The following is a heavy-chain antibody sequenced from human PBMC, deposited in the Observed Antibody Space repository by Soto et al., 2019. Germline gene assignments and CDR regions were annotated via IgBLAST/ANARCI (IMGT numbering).Heavy chain of an antibody. CDR1: GGSISSSSYY. Sequence: PSETLSLTCTVSGGSISSSSYYWGWIRQPPGKGLEWIGSIYYSGSTYYNPSLKSRVTISVDTSKNQFSLKLSSVTAADTAVYYCARHVSSSWPHHYYYGMDVWGQGTTVTVSS. V-gene: IGHV4-39*01. CDR3: ARHVSSSWPHHYYYGMDV. J-gene: IGHJ6*02. D-gene: IGHD6-13*01. CDR2: IYYSGST.